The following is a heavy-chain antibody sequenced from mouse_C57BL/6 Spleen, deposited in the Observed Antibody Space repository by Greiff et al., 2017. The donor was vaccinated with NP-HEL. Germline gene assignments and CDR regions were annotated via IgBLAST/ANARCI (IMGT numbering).Heavy chain of an antibody. D-gene: IGHD2-5*01. CDR3: ARDGAYYSNYYFDY. Sequence: EVQLVESGGGLVKPGGSLKLSCAASGFTFSSYAMSWVRQTPEKRLEWVATISDGGSYTYYPDNVKGRFTISRDNAKNNLYLQMSHLKSEDTAMYYCARDGAYYSNYYFDYWGQGTTLTVSS. J-gene: IGHJ2*01. CDR2: ISDGGSYT. CDR1: GFTFSSYA. V-gene: IGHV5-4*01.